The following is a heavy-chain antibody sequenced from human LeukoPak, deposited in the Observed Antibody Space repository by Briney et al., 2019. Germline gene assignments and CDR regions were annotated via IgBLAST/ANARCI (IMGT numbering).Heavy chain of an antibody. CDR3: ARDGYYDSSGYYYANFWYYYYGMDV. CDR2: FDPEDGET. CDR1: GYTLTELS. J-gene: IGHJ6*02. Sequence: ASVKVSCKVSGYTLTELSMHWVRQAPGKGLEWMEGFDPEDGETIYAQKFQGRVTMTEDTSTDTAYMELSSLRSEDTAVYYCARDGYYDSSGYYYANFWYYYYGMDVWGQGTTVTVSS. V-gene: IGHV1-24*01. D-gene: IGHD3-22*01.